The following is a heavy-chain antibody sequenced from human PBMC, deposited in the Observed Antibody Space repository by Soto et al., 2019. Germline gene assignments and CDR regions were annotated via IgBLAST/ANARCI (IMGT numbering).Heavy chain of an antibody. D-gene: IGHD2-2*01. CDR3: AKPDPDDAVGY. CDR2: ISYSGST. CDR1: GGSMSSHS. Sequence: SESLSLTCTVSGGSMSSHSLTWLRQPPGKGLEWVGYISYSGSTYYNPSIKSRDTISADTSRNLSSLKPGAVIVADTAVYCCAKPDPDDAVGYWGQGTLVTVSS. J-gene: IGHJ4*02. V-gene: IGHV4-59*11.